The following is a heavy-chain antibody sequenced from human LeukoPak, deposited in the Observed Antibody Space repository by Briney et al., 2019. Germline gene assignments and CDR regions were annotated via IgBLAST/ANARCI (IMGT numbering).Heavy chain of an antibody. V-gene: IGHV3-23*01. CDR2: ISGSGGST. Sequence: GGSPRLSCAASGFTFSSYAMSWVRQAPGKGLEWVSAISGSGGSTYYADSVKGRFTISRDNSKNTLYLQMNSLRAEDTAVYYCAKLLNKMTTVTTPADYWGQGTLVTVSS. J-gene: IGHJ4*02. CDR3: AKLLNKMTTVTTPADY. D-gene: IGHD4-17*01. CDR1: GFTFSSYA.